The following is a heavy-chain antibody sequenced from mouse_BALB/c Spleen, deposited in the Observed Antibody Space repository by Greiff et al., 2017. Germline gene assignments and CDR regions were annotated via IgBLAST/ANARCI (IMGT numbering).Heavy chain of an antibody. Sequence: EVKLVESGGGLVKPGGSLKLSCAASGFTFSSYAMSWVRQTPEKRLEWVASISSGGSTYYPDSVKGRFTISRDNARNILYLQMSSLRSEDTAMYYCAREGSMITKMDYWGQGTSVTVSS. J-gene: IGHJ4*01. V-gene: IGHV5-6-5*01. CDR3: AREGSMITKMDY. CDR1: GFTFSSYA. D-gene: IGHD2-4*01. CDR2: ISSGGST.